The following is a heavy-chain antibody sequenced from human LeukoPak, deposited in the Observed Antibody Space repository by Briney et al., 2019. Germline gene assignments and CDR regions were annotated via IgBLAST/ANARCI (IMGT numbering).Heavy chain of an antibody. J-gene: IGHJ3*02. Sequence: TLSVTCTVSGGSISSGDYYWRWIRQPPGKGLEWIGYIYYSGSTYYNPSLKSRVTISVDTSKNQFSLKLSSVTAADTAVYYCARGGGDYRDCPAAFDIWGQGTMVTVSS. D-gene: IGHD4-17*01. CDR2: IYYSGST. CDR1: GGSISSGDYY. CDR3: ARGGGDYRDCPAAFDI. V-gene: IGHV4-30-4*08.